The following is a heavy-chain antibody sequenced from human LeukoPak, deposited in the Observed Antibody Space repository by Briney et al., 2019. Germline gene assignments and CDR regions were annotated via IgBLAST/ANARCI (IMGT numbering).Heavy chain of an antibody. V-gene: IGHV3-9*01. J-gene: IGHJ4*02. CDR2: ISWNSGSI. CDR1: GFTFDDYA. D-gene: IGHD1-14*01. CDR3: AKDIHPTGGTIDY. Sequence: PGGSLRLSCAASGFTFDDYAMHWVRQAPGKGLEWVSGISWNSGSIGYADSVKGRFTISRDNSKNTLYLQMNSLRAEDTAVYNCAKDIHPTGGTIDYWGQGTLVTVSS.